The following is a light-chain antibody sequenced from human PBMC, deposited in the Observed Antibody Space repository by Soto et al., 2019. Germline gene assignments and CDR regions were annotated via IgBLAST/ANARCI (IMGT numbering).Light chain of an antibody. CDR2: DVS. CDR3: CSYRLSSHWV. V-gene: IGLV2-14*01. J-gene: IGLJ3*02. Sequence: QSALTQPASVSGSPGQSVTISCTGTSSDVGCYNYVYWYQQHPGKAPKLIIYDVSNRPSGVSNRFSGSKSGNTASLTISGLDAEDDADYYCCSYRLSSHWVFGGGTKLTVL. CDR1: SSDVGCYNY.